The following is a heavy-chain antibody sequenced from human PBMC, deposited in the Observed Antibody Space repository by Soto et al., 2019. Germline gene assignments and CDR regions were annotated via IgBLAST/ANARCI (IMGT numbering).Heavy chain of an antibody. Sequence: QVQLAESGGGVVQPGRSLRLSCAASGFTFSRNGMHWVRQAPGKGLEWVAVIWYDGSNKYYADSVKGRFTISRDNSKKTLYLLMNSLRAEDTAVYYCSRDWGYCGCVSCARDEFDIWGQGTMVTVSS. V-gene: IGHV3-33*01. CDR1: GFTFSRNG. CDR3: SRDWGYCGCVSCARDEFDI. CDR2: IWYDGSNK. J-gene: IGHJ3*02. D-gene: IGHD2-15*01.